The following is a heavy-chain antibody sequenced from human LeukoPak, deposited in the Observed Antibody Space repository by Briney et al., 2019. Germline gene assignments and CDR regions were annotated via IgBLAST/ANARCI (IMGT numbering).Heavy chain of an antibody. CDR3: ARVRGYCSSTSCYKYFDY. V-gene: IGHV4-39*07. Sequence: SETLSLTCTVSGGSISRSSYYWGWVRQPPGKRLEWIGGIYYSGSTYYNPSLNSPVRISVVTSKIQSSLKLSSVTAADTAVYYCARVRGYCSSTSCYKYFDYWGQGTLVTVSS. J-gene: IGHJ4*02. CDR2: IYYSGST. D-gene: IGHD2-2*02. CDR1: GGSISRSSYY.